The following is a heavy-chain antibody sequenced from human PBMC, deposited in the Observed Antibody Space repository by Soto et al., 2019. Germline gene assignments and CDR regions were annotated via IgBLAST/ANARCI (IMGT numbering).Heavy chain of an antibody. CDR1: GYTFTSYG. Sequence: ASVKVSCKAPGYTFTSYGISWVRQAPGQGLEWMGWISAYNGNTNYAQKLQGRVTMTTDTSTSTAYMELRSLRSDDTAVYYCARDDEARRLLVYWGQGTLVTVSS. CDR3: ARDDEARRLLVY. CDR2: ISAYNGNT. J-gene: IGHJ4*02. V-gene: IGHV1-18*01. D-gene: IGHD3-3*02.